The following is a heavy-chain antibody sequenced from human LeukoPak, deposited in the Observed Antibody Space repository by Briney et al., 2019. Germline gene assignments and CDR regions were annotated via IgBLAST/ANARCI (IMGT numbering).Heavy chain of an antibody. D-gene: IGHD3-22*01. CDR2: IYYSGCT. J-gene: IGHJ4*02. V-gene: IGHV4-39*01. CDR1: GGSITSSSYY. CDR3: GRRDSYSSGYYYFDY. Sequence: PSETLSLTSTVSGGSITSSSYYWGWIRQPPGKGLECIGSIYYSGCTYYNPALKTRVTISVNTSKNQYSLKLRSVTAADTAVYYCGRRDSYSSGYYYFDYWGQGTLVTVSS.